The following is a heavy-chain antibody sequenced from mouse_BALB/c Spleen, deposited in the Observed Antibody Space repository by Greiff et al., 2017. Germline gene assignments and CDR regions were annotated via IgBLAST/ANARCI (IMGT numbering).Heavy chain of an antibody. D-gene: IGHD2-1*01. CDR3: ARDYGNYGGSGFAY. CDR2: INPYNGGT. J-gene: IGHJ3*01. Sequence: VQLKESGPELVKPGASMKISCKASGYSFTGYTMNWVKQSHGKNLEWIGLINPYNGGTSYNQKFKGKATLTVDKSSSTAYMELLSLTSEDSAVYYCARDYGNYGGSGFAYWGQGTLVTVSA. V-gene: IGHV1-18*01. CDR1: GYSFTGYT.